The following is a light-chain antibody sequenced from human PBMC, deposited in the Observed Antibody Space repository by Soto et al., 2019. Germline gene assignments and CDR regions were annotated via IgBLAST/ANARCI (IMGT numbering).Light chain of an antibody. Sequence: EVVLTRSQATLSWSAGERGTLPCRASQSVSSYLAWYQQKPGQAPRLLIYDASNRATGIPPRFSGSGSGTDFTLTISSLEPEDFAVYYCQHRSNWPLTFGGGTKVDI. J-gene: IGKJ4*01. CDR2: DAS. CDR1: QSVSSY. CDR3: QHRSNWPLT. V-gene: IGKV3-11*01.